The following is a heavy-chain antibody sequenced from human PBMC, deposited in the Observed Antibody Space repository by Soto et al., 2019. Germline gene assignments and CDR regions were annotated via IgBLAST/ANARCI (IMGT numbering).Heavy chain of an antibody. CDR2: IYPGDSDT. V-gene: IGHV5-51*01. CDR3: ARRHRWQGSDYYYGMDV. CDR1: GYSFTSYW. D-gene: IGHD2-15*01. J-gene: IGHJ6*02. Sequence: GESLKISCKGSGYSFTSYWIGWARQMPGKGLEWMGIIYPGDSDTRYSPSFQGQVTISADKSISTAYLQWSSLKASDTAMYYCARRHRWQGSDYYYGMDVWGQGTTVTVSS.